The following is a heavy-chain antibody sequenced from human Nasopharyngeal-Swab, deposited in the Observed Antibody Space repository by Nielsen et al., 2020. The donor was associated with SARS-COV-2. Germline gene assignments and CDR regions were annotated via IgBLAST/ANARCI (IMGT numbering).Heavy chain of an antibody. CDR3: AREGRDGAVSS. Sequence: GGSLRLSCAASGFTFSSYDMHWVRQATGKGLEWVSAIGTAGDTYYPGSVKGRFTISRENAKNSLYLQMNSLRAEDTAVYYCAREGRDGAVSSWGQGTLVTVSS. D-gene: IGHD5-24*01. J-gene: IGHJ5*02. V-gene: IGHV3-13*01. CDR2: IGTAGDT. CDR1: GFTFSSYD.